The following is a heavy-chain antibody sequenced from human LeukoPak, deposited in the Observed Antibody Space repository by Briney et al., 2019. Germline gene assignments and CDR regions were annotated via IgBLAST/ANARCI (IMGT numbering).Heavy chain of an antibody. V-gene: IGHV4-31*03. CDR2: IYYSGST. Sequence: SQPLSLTCTVSGGSISSAGYYRPWIRQPPGKGLEWIGYIYYSGSTSYNPSLKSRVTISVDTSKDQVSLKLSSVTAADTAVYSCARMIRGYNAFDIWGQGTVVTVSS. CDR1: GGSISSAGYY. CDR3: ARMIRGYNAFDI. D-gene: IGHD2-2*02. J-gene: IGHJ3*02.